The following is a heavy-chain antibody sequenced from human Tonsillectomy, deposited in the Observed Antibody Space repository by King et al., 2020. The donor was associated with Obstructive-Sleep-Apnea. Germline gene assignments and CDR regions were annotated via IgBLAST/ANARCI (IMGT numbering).Heavy chain of an antibody. Sequence: QLVQSGGGLVKPGGSLRLSCAASGFTFSSYSMNWVRQAPGKGLEWVASISSIRSYTYYADSVKGRFTTSRDKAKNSLYRQMNSLRAEDTAVYYCARDQWELLGNAFDIWGQGTMVTVSS. V-gene: IGHV3-21*01. D-gene: IGHD1-26*01. CDR1: GFTFSSYS. CDR2: ISSIRSYT. J-gene: IGHJ3*02. CDR3: ARDQWELLGNAFDI.